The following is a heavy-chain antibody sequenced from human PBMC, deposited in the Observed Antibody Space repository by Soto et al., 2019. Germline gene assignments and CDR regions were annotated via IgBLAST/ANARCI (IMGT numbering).Heavy chain of an antibody. CDR3: ARSSVAGAGYFQH. CDR1: GDSITSSKHY. D-gene: IGHD6-19*01. V-gene: IGHV4-31*03. Sequence: SETLSLTCTVSGDSITSSKHYWNWIRQHPEKGLEWIGYIYYSGSTYYNPSLRSRVTISADTSKNQFSLKLSSVTVADTAVYYCARSSVAGAGYFQHWGQGTQVTVSS. J-gene: IGHJ1*01. CDR2: IYYSGST.